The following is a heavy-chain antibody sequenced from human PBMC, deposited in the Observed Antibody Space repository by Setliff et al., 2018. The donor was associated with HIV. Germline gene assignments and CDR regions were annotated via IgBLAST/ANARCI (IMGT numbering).Heavy chain of an antibody. J-gene: IGHJ4*02. CDR1: GGSIRSYY. Sequence: PSETLSFTCTVSGGSIRSYYWSWIRQSPGKGLEWIGYVFYTGFAAYNPSLKSRLTISVDTSKSQFSLRLTSVTAADTAIYYCARQVSIPGVAITPVDYWGQGALVTVSS. V-gene: IGHV4-59*08. CDR3: ARQVSIPGVAITPVDY. CDR2: VFYTGFA. D-gene: IGHD5-12*01.